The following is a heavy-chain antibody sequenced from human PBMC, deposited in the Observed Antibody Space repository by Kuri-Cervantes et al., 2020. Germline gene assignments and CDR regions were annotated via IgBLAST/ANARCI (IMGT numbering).Heavy chain of an antibody. J-gene: IGHJ4*02. Sequence: GSLRLSCTVSGGSISSTSYYWGWIRQPPGKGLEWIGNIYYSGSTFYSPSLKSRVTTSVDASKNQFSLKLSSVTAADTAVYYCARVIAVAGYFDYWGQGSLVTVSS. V-gene: IGHV4-39*01. CDR1: GGSISSTSYY. CDR3: ARVIAVAGYFDY. CDR2: IYYSGST. D-gene: IGHD6-19*01.